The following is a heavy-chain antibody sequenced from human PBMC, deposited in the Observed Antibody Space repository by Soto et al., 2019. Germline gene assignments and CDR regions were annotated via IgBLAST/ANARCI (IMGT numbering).Heavy chain of an antibody. Sequence: GSLRLSCAASGFTFSSYWMHWVRQAPGKGLEWVSSISSFSNYMYYTDSVKGRFTISRDNAKNSLYLQLDSLRAEDTALYYCVRSGDYRSGSYWYFFDYWGQGTQVTVS. CDR2: ISSFSNYM. J-gene: IGHJ4*02. CDR1: GFTFSSYW. D-gene: IGHD3-10*01. V-gene: IGHV3-21*04. CDR3: VRSGDYRSGSYWYFFDY.